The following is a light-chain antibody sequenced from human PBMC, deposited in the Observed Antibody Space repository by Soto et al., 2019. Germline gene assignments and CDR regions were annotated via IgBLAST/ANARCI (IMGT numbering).Light chain of an antibody. CDR1: SSDVGGYKY. J-gene: IGLJ1*01. CDR3: SSYTSSSPYV. CDR2: AVS. V-gene: IGLV2-8*01. Sequence: QSVLTQPPSASGSPGQSVTISCTGTSSDVGGYKYVSWYQQYPGKAPKLMIYAVSKRPSGVPDRFSGSKSGNTASLTVSGLQAEDEADYYCSSYTSSSPYVFGTGTKVTVL.